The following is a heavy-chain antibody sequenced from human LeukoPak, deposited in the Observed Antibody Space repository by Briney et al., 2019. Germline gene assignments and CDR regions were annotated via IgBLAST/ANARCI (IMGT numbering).Heavy chain of an antibody. V-gene: IGHV3-23*01. CDR2: ITGSGGDS. Sequence: PGGSLRLSCEGSGFTHRSYAMTWLRQGPANGLEWVSTITGSGGDSYQADSVKGRFTISRDNSKNTLYLQMNNLRSEDTAVYYCARRAIMDVWGQGTTVSGSS. CDR3: ARRAIMDV. J-gene: IGHJ6*02. CDR1: GFTHRSYA.